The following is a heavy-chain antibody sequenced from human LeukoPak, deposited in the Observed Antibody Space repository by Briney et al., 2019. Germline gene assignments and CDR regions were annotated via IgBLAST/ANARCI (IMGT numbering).Heavy chain of an antibody. CDR3: ARRGYSYGNPYYYYYMDV. J-gene: IGHJ6*03. D-gene: IGHD5-18*01. CDR2: ISSSGST. V-gene: IGHV4-4*09. Sequence: SETLSLTCTVSGGFISSYYWSWIRQPPGKGLEWIGYISSSGSTNYNPSLKSRVTISLDTSKNQFSLKLGSVTAADTAVYYCARRGYSYGNPYYYYYMDVWGKGTTVTVSS. CDR1: GGFISSYY.